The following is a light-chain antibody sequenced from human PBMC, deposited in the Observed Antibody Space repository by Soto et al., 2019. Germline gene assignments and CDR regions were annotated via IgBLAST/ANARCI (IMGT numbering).Light chain of an antibody. V-gene: IGKV1-5*01. CDR1: QSISSW. CDR3: KQYNSWT. CDR2: DAS. J-gene: IGKJ1*01. Sequence: DIQMTQSPSTLSASVGDRVTITCRASQSISSWLAWYQQKPGKAPKLLIYDASSLESGVPPRFSGSGSGTEFTLTISSLQPDDFATYYCKQYNSWTFGQGTKVDIK.